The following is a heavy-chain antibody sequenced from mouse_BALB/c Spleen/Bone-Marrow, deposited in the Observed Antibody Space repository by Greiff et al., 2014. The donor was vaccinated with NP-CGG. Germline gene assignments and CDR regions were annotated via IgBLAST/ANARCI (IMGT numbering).Heavy chain of an antibody. CDR1: GYTFTSSW. Sequence: QVQLQQSGAELVRPGASVKLSCKASGYTFTSSWINWVKQRPGQGLEWIGKIYPSDSYTNYNQKFKDKATMTVDKSSTTAYMQLSSPTSEDSAVYYCIRGGSNPYDFDYWGQGTTLTVSS. J-gene: IGHJ2*01. D-gene: IGHD1-1*01. V-gene: IGHV1-69*02. CDR2: IYPSDSYT. CDR3: IRGGSNPYDFDY.